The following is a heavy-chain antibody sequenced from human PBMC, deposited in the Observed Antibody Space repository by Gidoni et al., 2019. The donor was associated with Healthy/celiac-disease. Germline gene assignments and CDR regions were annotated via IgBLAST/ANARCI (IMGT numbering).Heavy chain of an antibody. CDR2: IIPIFGKA. CDR3: ARRSGGYCSSTSCSPFDY. D-gene: IGHD2-2*01. CDR1: GGTFSSYA. V-gene: IGHV1-69*01. J-gene: IGHJ4*02. Sequence: QVQLVQSGAEVKKPGSSVKVSCKASGGTFSSYAISWVRQAPGQGLEWMGGIIPIFGKANYAQKFQGRVTITADESTSTAYMELSSLRSEDTAVYYCARRSGGYCSSTSCSPFDYWGQGTLVTVSS.